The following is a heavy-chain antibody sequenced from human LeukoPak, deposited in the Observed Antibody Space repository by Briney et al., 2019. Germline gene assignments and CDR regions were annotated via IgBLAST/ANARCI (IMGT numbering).Heavy chain of an antibody. CDR1: GDSISNDIYY. CDR3: ARDRGGSYFLDY. Sequence: PSETLSLTCTVSGDSISNDIYYWTWIRQPPGKGLEWIGCIYYSGTTNYNPSLQSRVSMSVDTSKNQFSLKLRSVTAADTGVYFCARDRGGSYFLDYWGQGTLVAVSS. CDR2: IYYSGTT. J-gene: IGHJ4*02. D-gene: IGHD1-26*01. V-gene: IGHV4-30-4*01.